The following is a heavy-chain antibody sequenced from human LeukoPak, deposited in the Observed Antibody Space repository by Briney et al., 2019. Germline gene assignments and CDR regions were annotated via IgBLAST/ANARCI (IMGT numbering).Heavy chain of an antibody. V-gene: IGHV3-21*05. Sequence: GGSLRLSCAASGFTFSSYSMNWVRQAPGKGLEWVSFIPSSGGDRYSADSVKGRFTISRDNAKNSLFLQMNSLRAEDTAVYYCARDVYDSSGYYALEYWGQGALVTVSS. D-gene: IGHD3-22*01. CDR3: ARDVYDSSGYYALEY. CDR1: GFTFSSYS. J-gene: IGHJ4*02. CDR2: IPSSGGDR.